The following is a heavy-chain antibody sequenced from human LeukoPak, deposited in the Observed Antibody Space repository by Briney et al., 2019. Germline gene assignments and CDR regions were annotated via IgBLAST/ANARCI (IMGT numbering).Heavy chain of an antibody. V-gene: IGHV1-8*01. D-gene: IGHD1-14*01. CDR1: GYTFTSYD. CDR2: MNPNSGNT. J-gene: IGHJ6*03. Sequence: GASVKVSCKASGYTFTSYDINWVRQATGQGLEWMGWMNPNSGNTGYAQKFQGRVTMTRNTSISTAYMELSGLRSEDTAVYYCARGRTSRRSYYYYMDVWGKGTTVTVSS. CDR3: ARGRTSRRSYYYYMDV.